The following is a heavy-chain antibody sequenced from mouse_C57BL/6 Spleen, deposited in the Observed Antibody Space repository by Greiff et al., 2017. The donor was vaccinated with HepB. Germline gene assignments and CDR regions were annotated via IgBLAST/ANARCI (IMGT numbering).Heavy chain of an antibody. Sequence: VKLMESGAELVRPGASVTLSCKASGYTFTDYEMHWVKQTPVHGLEWIGAIDPETGGTAYNQKFKGKAILTADKSSSTAYMELRSLTSEDSAVYYCTRKGYGNYVSDYWGQGTTLTVSS. V-gene: IGHV1-15*01. D-gene: IGHD2-1*01. CDR1: GYTFTDYE. CDR3: TRKGYGNYVSDY. J-gene: IGHJ2*01. CDR2: IDPETGGT.